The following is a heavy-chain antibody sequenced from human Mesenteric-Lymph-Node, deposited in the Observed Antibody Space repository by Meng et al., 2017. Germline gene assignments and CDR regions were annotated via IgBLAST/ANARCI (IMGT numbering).Heavy chain of an antibody. Sequence: GESLKISCAASGFTFSGSAMHWVRQASGKGLEWVGRIRSKANSYATAYAASVKGRFTISRDNSKNSLYLQMNSLTTEDTALYYCAKDIGGEYVYGQGAVDFDYWGQGTLVTVSS. CDR1: GFTFSGSA. V-gene: IGHV3-73*01. CDR2: IRSKANSYAT. J-gene: IGHJ4*02. CDR3: AKDIGGEYVYGQGAVDFDY. D-gene: IGHD5-12*01.